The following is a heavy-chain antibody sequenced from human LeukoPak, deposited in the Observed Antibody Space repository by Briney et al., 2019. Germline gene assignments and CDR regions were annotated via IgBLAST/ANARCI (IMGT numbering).Heavy chain of an antibody. CDR1: GGSISSYY. Sequence: RASETLSLTCTVSGGSISSYYWSWIRQHPGKGLEWIGYIYYSGSANYNPSLKSRVTISVDTSKNQFSLKLSSVTAADTAVYYCARRYCSGGTCYGDYWGQGTLVTVSS. CDR2: IYYSGSA. J-gene: IGHJ4*02. D-gene: IGHD2-15*01. CDR3: ARRYCSGGTCYGDY. V-gene: IGHV4-59*08.